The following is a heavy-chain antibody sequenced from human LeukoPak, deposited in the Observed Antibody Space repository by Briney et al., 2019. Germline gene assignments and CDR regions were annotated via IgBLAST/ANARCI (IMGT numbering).Heavy chain of an antibody. V-gene: IGHV3-30*18. CDR2: ISYDGSNK. CDR1: GFTFSDFY. J-gene: IGHJ4*02. Sequence: GGSLRLSCAASGFTFSDFYMTWIRQAPGKGLEWVAVISYDGSNKYYADSVKGRFTISRDNSKNTLYLQMNSLRAEDTAVYYCAKGEGLVLYDFSKIYWGQGTLVTVSS. D-gene: IGHD4-11*01. CDR3: AKGEGLVLYDFSKIY.